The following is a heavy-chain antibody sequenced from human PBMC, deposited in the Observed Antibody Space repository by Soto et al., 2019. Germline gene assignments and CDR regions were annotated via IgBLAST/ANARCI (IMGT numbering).Heavy chain of an antibody. CDR3: SGLSGTWRDFDI. V-gene: IGHV3-74*01. CDR2: IYTDGSSK. Sequence: EVQLVESGGGLVQPGGSLRLSCAASGFTFSSYWMHWVRQAPGKGLVWVSRIYTDGSSKNYADSVQGRFTISRDNAKNTLYLQMNSLRAEDTAVYSCSGLSGTWRDFDIWGQGTMVTVSS. D-gene: IGHD1-7*01. J-gene: IGHJ3*02. CDR1: GFTFSSYW.